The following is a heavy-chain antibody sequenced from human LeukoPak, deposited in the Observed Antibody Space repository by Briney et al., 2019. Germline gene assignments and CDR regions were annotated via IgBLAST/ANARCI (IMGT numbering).Heavy chain of an antibody. D-gene: IGHD4-17*01. V-gene: IGHV3-48*02. J-gene: IGHJ4*02. Sequence: GGSLRLSCAASGFTFSSYSMNWVRQAPGKGLEWVSYISSSSSMIYYADSVKGRFTISRDNAKNSLYLQMKSVRDEDTTIYYCARDYGDLPARVPYFDYWGQGTLVTVSS. CDR1: GFTFSSYS. CDR3: ARDYGDLPARVPYFDY. CDR2: ISSSSSMI.